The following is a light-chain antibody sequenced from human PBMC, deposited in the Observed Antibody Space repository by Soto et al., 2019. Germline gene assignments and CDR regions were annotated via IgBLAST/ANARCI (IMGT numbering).Light chain of an antibody. CDR2: GAS. J-gene: IGKJ4*01. V-gene: IGKV3-15*01. CDR1: QRVSSN. Sequence: EIVMTQSPATLLLSTGETATLSCRASQRVSSNLAWYQQKAGQAPSLLIYGASTRATGIPARFSGSGSGTEFTLTISSLQSEDSAVYYCQQYKNWLALTFGGGTKVDIK. CDR3: QQYKNWLALT.